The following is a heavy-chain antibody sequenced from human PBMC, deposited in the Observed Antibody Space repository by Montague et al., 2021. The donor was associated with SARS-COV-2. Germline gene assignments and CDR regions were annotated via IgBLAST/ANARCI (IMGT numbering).Heavy chain of an antibody. Sequence: SETLSLTCTVSGGSITTSSAFHWAWVRQPPGKGLEWIGNVHYTGTTYYXPSLRSRVTISVDTSREQFSLRLSSVTAADTAVYHCARLPTGYPNWFDPWGQGTLVTVSS. J-gene: IGHJ5*02. CDR2: VHYTGTT. CDR1: GGSITTSSAFH. D-gene: IGHD3-9*01. V-gene: IGHV4-39*01. CDR3: ARLPTGYPNWFDP.